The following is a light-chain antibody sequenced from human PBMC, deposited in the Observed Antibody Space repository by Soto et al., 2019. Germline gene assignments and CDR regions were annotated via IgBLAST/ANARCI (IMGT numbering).Light chain of an antibody. CDR1: SSDVGGYDH. CDR2: DVT. J-gene: IGLJ3*02. Sequence: QSVLTQPASVSGSPGQSITISCTGTSSDVGGYDHVSWYQQHPGKAPKLIIYDVTVRPSGISRRFSGSKSDNTASLAVSGLQPEAEADYYCSSYTNKDTLLFGGGTKLTVL. CDR3: SSYTNKDTLL. V-gene: IGLV2-14*03.